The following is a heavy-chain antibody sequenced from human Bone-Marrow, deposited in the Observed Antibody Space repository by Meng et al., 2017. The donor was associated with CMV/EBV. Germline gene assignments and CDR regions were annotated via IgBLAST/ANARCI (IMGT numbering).Heavy chain of an antibody. CDR2: IHPGDSDT. Sequence: KVSCKGSGYSFTSYWIGWVRQMPGKGLEWMGIIHPGDSDTRYSPSFQGQVTISADKSISTAYLQWSSLKASDTAMYYCARPTRIYCSSTSCYAENWYFDLWGRGTLVTVSS. J-gene: IGHJ2*01. V-gene: IGHV5-51*01. D-gene: IGHD2-2*01. CDR3: ARPTRIYCSSTSCYAENWYFDL. CDR1: GYSFTSYW.